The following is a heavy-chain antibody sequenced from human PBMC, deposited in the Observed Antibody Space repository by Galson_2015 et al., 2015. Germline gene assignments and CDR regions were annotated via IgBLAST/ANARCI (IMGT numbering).Heavy chain of an antibody. CDR3: ATDIAIFGVVHKYFQH. Sequence: SVKVSCKVSGYTLTELSMHWVRQAPGKGLEWKGGFDPEDGETIYAQKFQGRVTMTEDTSTDTAYMELSSLRSEDTAVYYCATDIAIFGVVHKYFQHWGQGTLVTVSS. D-gene: IGHD3-3*01. J-gene: IGHJ1*01. CDR2: FDPEDGET. V-gene: IGHV1-24*01. CDR1: GYTLTELS.